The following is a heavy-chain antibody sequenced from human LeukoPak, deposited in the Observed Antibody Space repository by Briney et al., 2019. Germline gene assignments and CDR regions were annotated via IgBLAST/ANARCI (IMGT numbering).Heavy chain of an antibody. V-gene: IGHV4-34*01. CDR3: AILWFGEAHAFDI. CDR2: INHSGST. D-gene: IGHD3-10*01. CDR1: GGSFSGYY. Sequence: PSETLSLTCAVYGGSFSGYYWSWIRQPPGKGLEWIGEINHSGSTNYNPSLKSRVTISVDTSKNQFSLELSSVTAADAAVYYCAILWFGEAHAFDIWGQGTMVTVSS. J-gene: IGHJ3*02.